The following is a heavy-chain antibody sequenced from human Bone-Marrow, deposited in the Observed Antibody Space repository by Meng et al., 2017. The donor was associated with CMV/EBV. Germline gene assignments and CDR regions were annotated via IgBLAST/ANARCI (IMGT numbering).Heavy chain of an antibody. J-gene: IGHJ6*02. Sequence: LRLSCTVSGGSISLGYYWSWIRQHSGKGLEGIGYIYYNGNTYYNPSLKSRLTISIDTSKNKFSLILSSVTAADTAVYYCARDTDPYYYDSSGYSGGGMDVWGQGTTVTVSS. CDR3: ARDTDPYYYDSSGYSGGGMDV. CDR2: IYYNGNT. V-gene: IGHV4-31*03. CDR1: GGSISLGYY. D-gene: IGHD3-22*01.